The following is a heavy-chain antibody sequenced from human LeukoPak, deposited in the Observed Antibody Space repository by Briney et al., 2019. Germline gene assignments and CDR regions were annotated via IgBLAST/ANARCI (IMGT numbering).Heavy chain of an antibody. CDR3: ARADGVVRGYCFDY. Sequence: PSETLSLTCTVSGASISSGGYYWSWIRQHPGKGLEWIGYIYYGGSTYYNPSLKSRITISVDTSKNQFSLELSSVTAADTAVYYCARADGVVRGYCFDYWGQGIMVTVSS. D-gene: IGHD2-8*01. V-gene: IGHV4-31*03. CDR2: IYYGGST. J-gene: IGHJ4*02. CDR1: GASISSGGYY.